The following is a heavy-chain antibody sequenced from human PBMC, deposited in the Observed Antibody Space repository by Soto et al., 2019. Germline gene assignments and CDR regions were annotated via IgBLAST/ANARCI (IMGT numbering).Heavy chain of an antibody. CDR2: ISAYNGNT. D-gene: IGHD2-8*01. J-gene: IGHJ4*02. CDR1: GYTITSYG. Sequence: ASVKVSCKASGYTITSYGISWVRQAPGQGLEWMGWISAYNGNTNYAQKLQGRVTMTTDTSTSTAYMELRSLRSDDTAVYYCARGEYCTNGVCYGSLDYWGQGTLVTVPQ. CDR3: ARGEYCTNGVCYGSLDY. V-gene: IGHV1-18*01.